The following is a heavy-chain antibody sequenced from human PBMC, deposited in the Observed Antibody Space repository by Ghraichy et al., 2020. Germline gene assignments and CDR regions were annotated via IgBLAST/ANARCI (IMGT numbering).Heavy chain of an antibody. Sequence: GGSLRLSCAASGFTFSSYSMNWVRQAPGKGLEWVSSISSSSSYIYYADSVKGRFTISRDNAKNSLYLQMNSLRAEDTAVYYCARDRMSSGYDNPTVYYYYGMDVWGQGTTVTVSS. CDR3: ARDRMSSGYDNPTVYYYYGMDV. CDR2: ISSSSSYI. V-gene: IGHV3-21*01. D-gene: IGHD5-12*01. J-gene: IGHJ6*02. CDR1: GFTFSSYS.